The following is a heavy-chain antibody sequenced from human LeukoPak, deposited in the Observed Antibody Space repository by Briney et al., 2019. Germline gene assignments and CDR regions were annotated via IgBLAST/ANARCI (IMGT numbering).Heavy chain of an antibody. Sequence: GGSLRLSCAASGFTSSSYSMNWVRQNPRRGLERGSSISSSRSYIYYADSGKGRFTISRDNAKNSLYLQMTSLRAEDTDVYYCARDFLVGKIAQFDYWGQGTLVTVSS. CDR3: ARDFLVGKIAQFDY. D-gene: IGHD6-13*01. J-gene: IGHJ4*02. CDR2: ISSSRSYI. CDR1: GFTSSSYS. V-gene: IGHV3-21*01.